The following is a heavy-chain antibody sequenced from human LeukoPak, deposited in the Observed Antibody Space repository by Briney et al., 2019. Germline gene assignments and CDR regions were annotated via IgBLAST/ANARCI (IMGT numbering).Heavy chain of an antibody. J-gene: IGHJ4*02. CDR3: ARGEVTMIRGVIPYFDF. V-gene: IGHV3-30*04. Sequence: PGRSLRLSCAASGFTFSNYAMNWVRQAPGKGLEWVALISYDGSNNYYADSVKGGFTISRDNSKNTVYLQMSSLTAEDTALYYCARGEVTMIRGVIPYFDFWGQGTLVTVSS. D-gene: IGHD3-10*01. CDR2: ISYDGSNN. CDR1: GFTFSNYA.